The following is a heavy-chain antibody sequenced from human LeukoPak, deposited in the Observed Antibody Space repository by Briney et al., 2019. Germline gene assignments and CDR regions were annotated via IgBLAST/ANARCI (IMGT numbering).Heavy chain of an antibody. V-gene: IGHV3-30*04. CDR3: APSLSGYYFY. CDR1: GFTFSSYA. J-gene: IGHJ4*02. Sequence: QSGGSLRLSCAASGFTFSSYAMHWVRQAPGKGLEWVAVISYDGSNKYYADSVKGRFTISRDNSKITLYLQMNSLRAEDTAVYYCAPSLSGYYFYWGQGTLVTVSS. CDR2: ISYDGSNK. D-gene: IGHD3-22*01.